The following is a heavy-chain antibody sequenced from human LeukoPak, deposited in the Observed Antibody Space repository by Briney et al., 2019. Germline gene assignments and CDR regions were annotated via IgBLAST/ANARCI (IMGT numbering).Heavy chain of an antibody. CDR2: IKHDGSEK. CDR3: ATDRGWRTSGYYLYYFEY. D-gene: IGHD3-3*01. Sequence: GWSLRLSCAASGFIFTNYFMSWVRRAPGKGLEWVASIKHDGSEKYYVDSVRGRFTISRDNTMNSLYLQMSSLRAEDTAVYYCATDRGWRTSGYYLYYFEYWGQGTLVTFSS. CDR1: GFIFTNYF. J-gene: IGHJ4*02. V-gene: IGHV3-7*01.